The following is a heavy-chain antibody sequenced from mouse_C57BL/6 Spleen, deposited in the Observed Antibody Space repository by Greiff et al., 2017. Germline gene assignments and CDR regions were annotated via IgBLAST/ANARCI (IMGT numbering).Heavy chain of an antibody. J-gene: IGHJ1*03. V-gene: IGHV1-55*01. CDR2: IYPGSGST. CDR1: GYTFTSYW. Sequence: QVQLQQPGAELVKPGASVKMSCKASGYTFTSYWITWVKQRPGQGLEWIGDIYPGSGSTNYNEKFKSKATLTVDTSSSTAYLQLSSLTSEDSAVYYCARDYGSSHWYFDVWGTGTTVTVSS. D-gene: IGHD1-1*01. CDR3: ARDYGSSHWYFDV.